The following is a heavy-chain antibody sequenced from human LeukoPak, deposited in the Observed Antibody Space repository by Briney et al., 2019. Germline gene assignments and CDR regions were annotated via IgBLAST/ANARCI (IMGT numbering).Heavy chain of an antibody. CDR2: IYYSGST. Sequence: SETLSLTCTVSGGSISSSIYYWGWIRQPPGKGLEWIGSIYYSGSTYYNPSLKSRVTISVDTSKNQFSLKLRSVTAADTAVYYCARRLGGSGSYYYWGQGTLVTVSS. CDR3: ARRLGGSGSYYY. J-gene: IGHJ4*02. D-gene: IGHD3-10*01. V-gene: IGHV4-39*01. CDR1: GGSISSSIYY.